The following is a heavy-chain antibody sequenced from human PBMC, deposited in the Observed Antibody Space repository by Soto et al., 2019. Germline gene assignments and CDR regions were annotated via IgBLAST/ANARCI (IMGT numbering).Heavy chain of an antibody. V-gene: IGHV1-3*01. D-gene: IGHD4-17*01. CDR1: GYTFSGSV. CDR2: INADNGNT. CDR3: ASEIDATTATSLDY. J-gene: IGHJ4*02. Sequence: QVQLVQSGAEVKKPGASVKVSCKASGYTFSGSVMHWVRQAPGQGLEWMGWINADNGNTKYSQKFQGRVTMTWDTSASTAYMELSSLRSEDTAISYCASEIDATTATSLDYWGQGTLVTVSS.